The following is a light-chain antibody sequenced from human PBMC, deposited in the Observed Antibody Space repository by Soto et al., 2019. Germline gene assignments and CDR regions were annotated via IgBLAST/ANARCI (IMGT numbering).Light chain of an antibody. Sequence: QSALTQPRSVSGSPGQSVTISCTGTSSDVGDYNYVSWYQQHPGKAPKLMIYDVSKRPSGVPDRFSGSKSGNTASLTISGLQAEDEADYYCCSYAGSYTAWVFGGGTQLTVL. J-gene: IGLJ3*02. V-gene: IGLV2-11*01. CDR1: SSDVGDYNY. CDR3: CSYAGSYTAWV. CDR2: DVS.